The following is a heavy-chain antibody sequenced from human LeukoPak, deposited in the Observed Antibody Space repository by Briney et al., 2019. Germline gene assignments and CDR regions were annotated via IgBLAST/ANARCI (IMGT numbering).Heavy chain of an antibody. J-gene: IGHJ6*02. Sequence: PGGSLRLSCAASGFTFSSYGMHWVRQAPGKGLEWVAVISYDGSNKYYADSVKGRFTISRDNSKNTLYLQMNSLRAEDTAVYYCARTYYDFWSGYYTRNYYYYGMDVWGQGTTVTVSS. V-gene: IGHV3-30*03. CDR3: ARTYYDFWSGYYTRNYYYYGMDV. D-gene: IGHD3-3*01. CDR1: GFTFSSYG. CDR2: ISYDGSNK.